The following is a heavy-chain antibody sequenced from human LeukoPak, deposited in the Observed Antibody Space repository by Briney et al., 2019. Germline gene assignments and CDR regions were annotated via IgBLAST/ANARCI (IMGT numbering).Heavy chain of an antibody. Sequence: GGSLRLSCAASGFTVSSNYMSWVRQAPGKGLEWVSVIYSGGSTYYADSVKGRFTISRDNSKNTLYLQMNSLRAEDTAVYYCARDKDWGGNYCFDYWGQGTLVTVSS. CDR1: GFTVSSNY. V-gene: IGHV3-66*01. D-gene: IGHD1-7*01. CDR2: IYSGGST. J-gene: IGHJ4*02. CDR3: ARDKDWGGNYCFDY.